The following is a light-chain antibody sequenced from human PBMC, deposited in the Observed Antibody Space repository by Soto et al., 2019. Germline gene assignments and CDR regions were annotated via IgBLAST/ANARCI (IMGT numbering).Light chain of an antibody. V-gene: IGKV1-33*01. CDR3: QQYYGLPPLT. J-gene: IGKJ5*01. Sequence: DIQMTQSPSSLSASIRDRVTITCQASQNITNNLSWYQQKPGKAPNLLIYHASKLAKGVTSRFSGSGSGTDFSFIITSLQREDLATYYCQQYYGLPPLTVGQGTRLEIK. CDR1: QNITNN. CDR2: HAS.